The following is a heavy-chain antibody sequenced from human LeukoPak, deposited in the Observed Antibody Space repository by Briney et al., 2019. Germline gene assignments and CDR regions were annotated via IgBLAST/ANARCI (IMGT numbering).Heavy chain of an antibody. V-gene: IGHV3-20*04. CDR2: INWNGGST. Sequence: PGGSLRLSCVASGFTFDDYGMSWVRQAPGKGLEWVSGINWNGGSTGYADSVKGRITISRDNSINTLYLQMNNLRDEDTAVYYCAKDPPCSGGTCYGYFESWGQGTLVTVSS. D-gene: IGHD2-15*01. J-gene: IGHJ4*02. CDR3: AKDPPCSGGTCYGYFES. CDR1: GFTFDDYG.